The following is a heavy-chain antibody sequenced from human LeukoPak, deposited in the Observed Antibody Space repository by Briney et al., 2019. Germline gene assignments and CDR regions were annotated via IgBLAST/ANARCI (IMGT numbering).Heavy chain of an antibody. CDR2: IKQDGSEK. CDR1: GFTFSSYW. CDR3: ARDPGNYYYGMDV. V-gene: IGHV3-7*01. Sequence: GGSLRLSCAVSGFTFSSYWMSWVRQAPGKGLEWVANIKQDGSEKYYVDSVKGRFTISRDNAKNSLYLQMNSLRAEDTAVYYCARDPGNYYYGMDVWGQGTTVTVSS. J-gene: IGHJ6*02. D-gene: IGHD3-10*01.